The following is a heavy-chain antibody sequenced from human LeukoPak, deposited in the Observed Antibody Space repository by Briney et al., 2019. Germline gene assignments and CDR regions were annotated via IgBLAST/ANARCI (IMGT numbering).Heavy chain of an antibody. CDR2: INSDGSST. V-gene: IGHV3-74*01. J-gene: IGHJ4*02. CDR1: GFTFSSYW. Sequence: HSGGSLRLPCAASGFTFSSYWMHWVRQAPGKGLVWVSRINSDGSSTSYADSVKGRFTISRDNAKNTLYLQMNSLRAEDTAVYYCARVDGRLQPFDYWGQGTLVTVSS. D-gene: IGHD5-24*01. CDR3: ARVDGRLQPFDY.